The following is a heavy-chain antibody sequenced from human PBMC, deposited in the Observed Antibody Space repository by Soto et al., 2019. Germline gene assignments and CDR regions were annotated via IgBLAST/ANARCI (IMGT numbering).Heavy chain of an antibody. CDR1: GGSISSGGYY. CDR2: IYYSGST. CDR3: ARDRKGDGYNPRGIPFDY. J-gene: IGHJ4*02. V-gene: IGHV4-31*03. Sequence: QVQLQESGPGLVKPSQTLSLTCTVFGGSISSGGYYWSWIRQHPGKGLEWIGYIYYSGSTYYNPSLKSRVTISVDTSKNQFSLKLSSVTAADTAVYYCARDRKGDGYNPRGIPFDYWGQGTLVTVSS. D-gene: IGHD5-12*01.